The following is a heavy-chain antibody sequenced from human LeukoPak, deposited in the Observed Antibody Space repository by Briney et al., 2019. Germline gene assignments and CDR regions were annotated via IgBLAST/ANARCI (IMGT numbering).Heavy chain of an antibody. D-gene: IGHD6-19*01. V-gene: IGHV3-23*01. J-gene: IGHJ5*01. CDR3: AKPISGGLAVTADWFHP. CDR2: INANSGTT. Sequence: GGSLRLSCAASGFTVSSNYMSWLRQPPGKGLEWVSTINANSGTTSYAASVRGRFTISRDNSKNTLYLQVNTLRADDTATYYCAKPISGGLAVTADWFHPWGQGTLVVVSS. CDR1: GFTVSSNY.